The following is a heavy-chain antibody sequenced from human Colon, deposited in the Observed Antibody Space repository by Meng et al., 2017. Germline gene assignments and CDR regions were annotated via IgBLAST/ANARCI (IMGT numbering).Heavy chain of an antibody. CDR2: IFHSGTS. J-gene: IGHJ5*02. D-gene: IGHD2/OR15-2a*01. V-gene: IGHV4-4*02. Sequence: VQLQRSGPGLVKPSGTLSLTCAVSGASISGDNWWSWVRQTPGKGLEWLGEIFHSGTSNYNPSLKSRVTISVDKSKNQFSLRLSSVTAADTAVYYCARRNSNNWFDPWGQGILVTVSS. CDR1: GASISGDNW. CDR3: ARRNSNNWFDP.